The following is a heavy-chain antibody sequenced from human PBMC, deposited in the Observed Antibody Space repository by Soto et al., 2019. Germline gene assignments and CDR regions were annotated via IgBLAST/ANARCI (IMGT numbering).Heavy chain of an antibody. CDR3: ATNVDY. CDR2: INAGNGNT. CDR1: GYTFTSYA. V-gene: IGHV1-3*05. Sequence: QVQLVQSGAEEKKPGASVNVSCKASGYTFTSYAMHWVRQAPGQRLEWMGWINAGNGNTKYSQKFQGRVTITSDTSASTAYTELSSLRVDDTAVYYCATNVDYWGQGTLVTVSS. J-gene: IGHJ4*02.